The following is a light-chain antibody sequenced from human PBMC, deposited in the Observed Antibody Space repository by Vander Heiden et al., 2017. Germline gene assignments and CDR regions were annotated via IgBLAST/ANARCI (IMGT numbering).Light chain of an antibody. V-gene: IGLV1-44*01. CDR1: RSNIGTNS. Sequence: QSVLTQPHSASGTPGQGVTISCSGRRSNIGTNSVNWYQQLPGTAPKLLMYSNNHRPSGVPDRFSGSKSGTSASLAITGLQSEDEADYYCAAWDDSLNGVVFGGGTKLTVL. CDR2: SNN. CDR3: AAWDDSLNGVV. J-gene: IGLJ3*02.